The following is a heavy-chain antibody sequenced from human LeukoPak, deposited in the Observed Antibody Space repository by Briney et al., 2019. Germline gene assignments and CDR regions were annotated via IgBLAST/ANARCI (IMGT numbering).Heavy chain of an antibody. CDR2: IYSGGST. V-gene: IGHV3-66*02. J-gene: IGHJ4*02. CDR1: GFSVGNNY. Sequence: GGSLRLSCVASGFSVGNNYMNWVRQAPGKGLEWVSVIYSGGSTYYADSVKGRFTISRDSSMNTLYLQIHSLRVEDTAVYYCARAIRDASVSLRFDYWGQGTLVTVSS. D-gene: IGHD5-24*01. CDR3: ARAIRDASVSLRFDY.